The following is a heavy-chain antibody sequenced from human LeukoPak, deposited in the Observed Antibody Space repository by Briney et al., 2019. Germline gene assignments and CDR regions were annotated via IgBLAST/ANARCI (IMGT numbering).Heavy chain of an antibody. CDR1: GFTFSSFG. Sequence: GGSLRLSCAVSGFTFSSFGMHWVRQAPGKGLEWVAFIRFDGSNKDYADSVKGRFTTSRDNSKNTVYLQMNSLRAEDTAVYFCAKDPPFWSGPPYFDCWGQGTLVTVSS. CDR3: AKDPPFWSGPPYFDC. J-gene: IGHJ4*02. D-gene: IGHD3-3*01. V-gene: IGHV3-30*02. CDR2: IRFDGSNK.